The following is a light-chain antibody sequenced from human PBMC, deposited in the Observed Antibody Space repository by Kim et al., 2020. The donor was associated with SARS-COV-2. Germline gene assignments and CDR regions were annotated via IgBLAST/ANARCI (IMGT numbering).Light chain of an antibody. J-gene: IGKJ2*01. CDR1: QSISSW. CDR2: KAS. V-gene: IGKV1-5*03. Sequence: DIQMTQSPSTLSASVGDRVTITCRASQSISSWLAWYQQKPGKAPKLLIYKASTLESGVPSRFSGSGSGTEFTLTISSLQPDDIATYYCQLYNSYPVTFGQGTKLEI. CDR3: QLYNSYPVT.